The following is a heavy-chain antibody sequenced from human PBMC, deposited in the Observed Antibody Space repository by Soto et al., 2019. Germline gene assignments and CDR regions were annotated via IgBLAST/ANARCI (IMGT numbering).Heavy chain of an antibody. CDR1: GFTXSSYW. CDR2: INSDGSST. J-gene: IGHJ4*02. CDR3: AIRASYYDSSGYFDY. D-gene: IGHD3-22*01. Sequence: GSLRLSCAASGFTXSSYWMHWVRQAPGKGLVWVSRINSDGSSTSYADSVKGRFTISRDNAKNTLYLQMNSLRAEDTAVYYCAIRASYYDSSGYFDYWGQGTLVTVSS. V-gene: IGHV3-74*01.